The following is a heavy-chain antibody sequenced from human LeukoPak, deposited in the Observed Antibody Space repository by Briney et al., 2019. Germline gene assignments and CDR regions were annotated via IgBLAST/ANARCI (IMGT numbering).Heavy chain of an antibody. D-gene: IGHD5-18*01. CDR2: ISSSGSTI. J-gene: IGHJ4*02. CDR3: ARDRPIRYSYGQTPIDY. Sequence: GGSLRLSCAASGFTFSDYYMSWIRQAPGKGLEWVSYISSSGSTIYYADSVKGRFTISRDNAKNSLYLQMNSQRAEDTAVYYCARDRPIRYSYGQTPIDYWGQGTLVTVSS. CDR1: GFTFSDYY. V-gene: IGHV3-11*01.